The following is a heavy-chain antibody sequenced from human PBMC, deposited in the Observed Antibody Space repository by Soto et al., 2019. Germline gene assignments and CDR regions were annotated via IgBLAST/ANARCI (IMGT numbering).Heavy chain of an antibody. V-gene: IGHV1-8*01. CDR3: ARGMSCRTSTGPALWSVSYYYKIDV. Sequence: QVQLVQSGAEVKKPGASVKVSCKASGYTFISYDINWVRQATGQGLEWMGSLNPNSGNTVYAQKFQGRVTVTMNTFISTAYMELSSLRSDDTAVYYCARGMSCRTSTGPALWSVSYYYKIDVWGEGTTVTVSS. D-gene: IGHD2-2*01. J-gene: IGHJ6*03. CDR2: LNPNSGNT. CDR1: GYTFISYD.